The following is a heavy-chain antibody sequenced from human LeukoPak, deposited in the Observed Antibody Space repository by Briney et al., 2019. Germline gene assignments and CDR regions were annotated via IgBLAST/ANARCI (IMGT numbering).Heavy chain of an antibody. V-gene: IGHV1-18*01. J-gene: IGHJ3*02. CDR2: ISAYNGDT. Sequence: ASVMVSCKASGYTFSSYSITWVRQAPGQGLEWMGWISAYNGDTNYAQKFQGRLTMTTDTSTNTAYMELRSLRSDDTAVYYCARPLTYYYDSSGRQACDIWGRGTMVTVSS. CDR3: ARPLTYYYDSSGRQACDI. D-gene: IGHD3-22*01. CDR1: GYTFSSYS.